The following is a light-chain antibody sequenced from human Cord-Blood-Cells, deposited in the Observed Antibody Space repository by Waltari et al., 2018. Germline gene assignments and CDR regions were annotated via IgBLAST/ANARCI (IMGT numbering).Light chain of an antibody. CDR3: EQSYSTPYS. CDR1: QSISSY. V-gene: IGKV1-39*01. CDR2: AAS. Sequence: DIQMTQSPSSLSASVGDRVTITCRASQSISSYLNWYQQKPGKAPKLLSYAASSLQRGVPSRFSGSGSGTDYTLTISSLQPEDFATYDCEQSYSTPYSFGQGTKLEIK. J-gene: IGKJ2*03.